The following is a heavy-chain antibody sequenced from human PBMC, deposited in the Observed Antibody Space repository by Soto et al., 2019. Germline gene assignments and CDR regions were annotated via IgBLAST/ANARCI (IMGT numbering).Heavy chain of an antibody. V-gene: IGHV1-2*04. Sequence: ASVKASCKASGYTFTSYGISWVRQAPGQGLEWMGWINANSGSTNYAQKFQGWVTMTTDTSISTAYMELSRLRSDDTAVYYCARGTSDGFYYYYMDVWGKGTTVTVSS. J-gene: IGHJ6*03. CDR2: INANSGST. CDR1: GYTFTSYG. CDR3: ARGTSDGFYYYYMDV.